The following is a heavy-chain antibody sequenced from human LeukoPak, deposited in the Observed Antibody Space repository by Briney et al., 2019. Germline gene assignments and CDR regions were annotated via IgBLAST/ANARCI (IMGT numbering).Heavy chain of an antibody. J-gene: IGHJ5*02. Sequence: SETLSLTCAVSGYSISSGYYWSGIRQPPGKGLEWVGSIHHSGNTYYNPSLMSRVTISVDTSTDQFSLKLTSVTAAETAVYDGAREDWFSRGGNTPIFSWGQGGLVTVSS. CDR2: IHHSGNT. D-gene: IGHD3-3*01. V-gene: IGHV4-38-2*02. CDR1: GYSISSGYY. CDR3: AREDWFSRGGNTPIFS.